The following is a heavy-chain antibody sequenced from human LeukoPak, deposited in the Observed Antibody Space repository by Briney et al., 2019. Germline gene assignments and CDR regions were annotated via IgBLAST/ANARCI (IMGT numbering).Heavy chain of an antibody. CDR1: GYTFTGYY. V-gene: IGHV1-2*06. Sequence: ASVKVSCKASGYTFTGYYMHWVRQAPRQGLEWMGRINPNSGGTNYAQKFQGRVTMTRDTSISTAYMELSRLRSDDTAVYYCARDLGGSYYNYFDYWGQGTLVTVSS. D-gene: IGHD1-26*01. CDR2: INPNSGGT. J-gene: IGHJ4*02. CDR3: ARDLGGSYYNYFDY.